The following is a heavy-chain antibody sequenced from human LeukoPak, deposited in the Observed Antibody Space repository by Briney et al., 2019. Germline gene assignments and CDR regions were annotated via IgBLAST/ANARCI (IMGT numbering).Heavy chain of an antibody. V-gene: IGHV4-39*01. CDR1: GGSISSSSYY. Sequence: PSETLSLTCTVSGGSISSSSYYWGWIRQPPGKGLEWIGSIYYSGSTHYNPSLKSRVTISVDTSKNQFSLKLSSVTAADTAVYYCARHRGYTAMVTGYFDYWGQGTLVTVSS. CDR3: ARHRGYTAMVTGYFDY. D-gene: IGHD5-18*01. J-gene: IGHJ4*02. CDR2: IYYSGST.